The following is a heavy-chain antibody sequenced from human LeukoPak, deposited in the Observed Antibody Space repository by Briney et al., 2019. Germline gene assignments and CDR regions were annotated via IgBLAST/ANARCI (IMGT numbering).Heavy chain of an antibody. CDR3: AKSGGQQLVAAYGMDV. D-gene: IGHD6-13*01. Sequence: GNSLRLSCTASGFNFNNYGLHWVRQTPGKGLEWVAVIWYDGSNKYYADSVKGRFTISRDNSKNTLYLQMNSLRAEDTAVYYCAKSGGQQLVAAYGMDVWGQGTTVTVSS. V-gene: IGHV3-33*06. CDR2: IWYDGSNK. J-gene: IGHJ6*02. CDR1: GFNFNNYG.